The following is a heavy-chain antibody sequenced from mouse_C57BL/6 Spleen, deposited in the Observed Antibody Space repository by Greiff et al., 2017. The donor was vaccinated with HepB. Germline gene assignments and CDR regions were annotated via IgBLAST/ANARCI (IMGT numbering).Heavy chain of an antibody. V-gene: IGHV5-6*02. CDR2: ISSGGSYT. J-gene: IGHJ2*01. CDR1: GFTFSSYG. CDR3: ARQGDSDGGGFDY. Sequence: DVKLVESGGDLVKPGGSLKLSCAASGFTFSSYGMSWVRQTPDKRLEWVATISSGGSYTYYPDSVKGRFTIARDNAKNTLYLQMSSLKSEDTAMYYCARQGDSDGGGFDYWGQGTTLTVSS.